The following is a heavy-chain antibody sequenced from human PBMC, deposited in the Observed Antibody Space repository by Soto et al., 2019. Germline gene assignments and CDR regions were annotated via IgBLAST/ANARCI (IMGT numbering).Heavy chain of an antibody. CDR1: GGSISSSSYY. D-gene: IGHD3-3*01. V-gene: IGHV4-39*01. CDR3: ARAADDFCSGYPKDFDY. CDR2: IYYSGST. Sequence: SETLSLTCTVSGGSISSSSYYWVLIRQPPGKGLEWIGSIYYSGSTYYNPSLKSRVTISVDTSKNQFSLKLSSVTAADTAVYYCARAADDFCSGYPKDFDYWGQGTLVTV. J-gene: IGHJ4*02.